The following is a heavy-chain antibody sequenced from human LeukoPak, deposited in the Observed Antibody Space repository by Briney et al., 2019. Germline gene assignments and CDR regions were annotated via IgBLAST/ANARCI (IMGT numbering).Heavy chain of an antibody. J-gene: IGHJ4*02. D-gene: IGHD5-18*01. CDR1: GFSFDDYA. CDR2: ISWNSGSI. Sequence: PGRSLRLSCAASGFSFDDYAMYWVRQVPGKGLECVSGISWNSGSIAYADSVKGRFTISRDNAKNSLYLQMNSLRAEDTALYYCAKETLTRGYSYGRFGYWGQGTLVTVSS. V-gene: IGHV3-9*01. CDR3: AKETLTRGYSYGRFGY.